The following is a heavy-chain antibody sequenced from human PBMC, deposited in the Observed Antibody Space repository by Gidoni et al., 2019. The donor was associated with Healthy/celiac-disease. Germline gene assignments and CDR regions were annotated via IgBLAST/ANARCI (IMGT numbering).Heavy chain of an antibody. CDR1: GGSISSSSYY. Sequence: QLQLQESGPGLVKPSEPLSLTCTVSGGSISSSSYYWGWIRQPPGKGLEWIGSIYYSGSTYYNPSLKSRVTISVDTSKNQFSLKLSSVTAADTAVYYCARFAGIAVAGGYFDYWGQGTLVTVSS. D-gene: IGHD6-19*01. CDR3: ARFAGIAVAGGYFDY. V-gene: IGHV4-39*01. CDR2: IYYSGST. J-gene: IGHJ4*02.